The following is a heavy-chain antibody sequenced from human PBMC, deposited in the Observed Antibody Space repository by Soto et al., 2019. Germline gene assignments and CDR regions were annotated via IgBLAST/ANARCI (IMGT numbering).Heavy chain of an antibody. V-gene: IGHV4-30-4*01. J-gene: IGHJ4*02. CDR2: IYYSGST. D-gene: IGHD3-10*01. Sequence: TLSLTGAVSGGSISSGDYYWSWIRQPPGKGLEWIGYIYYSGSTYYNPSLKSRVTISVDTSKNQFSLKLSSVTAADTAVYYCARDYYGSGSYYNCLWGQGTLVTVYS. CDR3: ARDYYGSGSYYNCL. CDR1: GGSISSGDYY.